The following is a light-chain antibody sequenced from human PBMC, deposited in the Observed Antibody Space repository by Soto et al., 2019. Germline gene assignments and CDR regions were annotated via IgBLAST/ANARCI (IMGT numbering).Light chain of an antibody. Sequence: EIVMTQSPATLSVSPGERATLSCRASQSVSSNLAWYQQKPGQAPRLLIYGASTSAPGIPASFSGSGSGTECTLTISSMKSEDFAVYYCQQYNNWSPWTFGQGTKVEIK. CDR2: GAS. CDR1: QSVSSN. CDR3: QQYNNWSPWT. V-gene: IGKV3-15*01. J-gene: IGKJ1*01.